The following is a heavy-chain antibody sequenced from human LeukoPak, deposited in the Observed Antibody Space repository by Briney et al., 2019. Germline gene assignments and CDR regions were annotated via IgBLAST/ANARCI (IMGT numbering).Heavy chain of an antibody. V-gene: IGHV3-23*01. CDR2: ITSSGAGT. Sequence: GGSLRLSCAASEFTLSSYAMSWVRQAPGKGLEWVSSITSSGAGTYYADSVKGRFTISRDNSKNTLYLQMNSLRAEDTAVYYCAKGARIAAAGTGRYYYYYYGMDVWGQGTTVTVSS. CDR3: AKGARIAAAGTGRYYYYYYGMDV. CDR1: EFTLSSYA. J-gene: IGHJ6*02. D-gene: IGHD6-13*01.